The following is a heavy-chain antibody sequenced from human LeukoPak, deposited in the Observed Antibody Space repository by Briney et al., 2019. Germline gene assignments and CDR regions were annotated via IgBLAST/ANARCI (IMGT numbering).Heavy chain of an antibody. J-gene: IGHJ1*01. CDR2: IISNGGTT. D-gene: IGHD6-19*01. V-gene: IGHV3-64D*09. Sequence: GGSLRLSCSASGFTFSSYAMYWVRQAPGKGLEYVSAIISNGGTTYYADSVKGRFTISRDNSKNTLYLQMSSLRADDTAVYYCASAIKPTDRNGWYGYFFHWGQGTLVTVSS. CDR3: ASAIKPTDRNGWYGYFFH. CDR1: GFTFSSYA.